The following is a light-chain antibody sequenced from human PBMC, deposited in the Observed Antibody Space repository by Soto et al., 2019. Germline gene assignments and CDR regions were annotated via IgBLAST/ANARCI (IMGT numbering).Light chain of an antibody. J-gene: IGKJ1*01. CDR2: RAS. V-gene: IGKV1-12*01. CDR1: EGIASW. Sequence: DIQMNQSPSSVSASVGDRVTITCRASEGIASWLAWYQQKPGKAPKLLIYRASTLQSGVPSRFSGSGSGTDFRLTINNLQREDFATYYCLQPNSFPWTFGQGPKVEIK. CDR3: LQPNSFPWT.